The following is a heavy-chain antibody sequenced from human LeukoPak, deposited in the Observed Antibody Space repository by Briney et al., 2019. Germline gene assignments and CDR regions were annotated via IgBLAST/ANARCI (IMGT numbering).Heavy chain of an antibody. Sequence: PSETLSLTCAVYGGSFSGYYWSWIHQPPGKGLEWIGEINHSGSTNYNPSLKSRVTISVDTSKNQFSLKLSSVTAADTAVYYCARVWVPVAGSPSKNYFDYWGQGTLVTVSS. J-gene: IGHJ4*02. CDR2: INHSGST. V-gene: IGHV4-34*01. D-gene: IGHD6-19*01. CDR1: GGSFSGYY. CDR3: ARVWVPVAGSPSKNYFDY.